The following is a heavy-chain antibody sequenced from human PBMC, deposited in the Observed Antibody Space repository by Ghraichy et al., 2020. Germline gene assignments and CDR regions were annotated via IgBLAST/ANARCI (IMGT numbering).Heavy chain of an antibody. D-gene: IGHD4-17*01. CDR3: AKDATVTTDWYFDV. V-gene: IGHV3-23*01. Sequence: GGSLRLSCAASGFTFSSYAMNWVRQAPGKGLEWVSGFRASARSADYADSVKGRFTISRDDSKNTLYLQMNSLRAEDTAVYYCAKDATVTTDWYFDVWGRGTLVTVSS. CDR2: FRASARSA. CDR1: GFTFSSYA. J-gene: IGHJ2*01.